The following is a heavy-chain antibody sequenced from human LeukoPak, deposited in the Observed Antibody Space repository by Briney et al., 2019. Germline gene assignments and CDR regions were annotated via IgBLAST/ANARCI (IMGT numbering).Heavy chain of an antibody. CDR1: GFTFNNYD. Sequence: GGSLRLSCAASGFTFNNYDMSWVRQAPGKGLEWVSAITGSGDDTYHADSVKGRFTISRDNSKNTLYLQMNSLRAEDTAVYYCAKGSRTSRQYYFDFWGQEILVTVSS. CDR3: AKGSRTSRQYYFDF. D-gene: IGHD3/OR15-3a*01. V-gene: IGHV3-23*01. CDR2: ITGSGDDT. J-gene: IGHJ4*02.